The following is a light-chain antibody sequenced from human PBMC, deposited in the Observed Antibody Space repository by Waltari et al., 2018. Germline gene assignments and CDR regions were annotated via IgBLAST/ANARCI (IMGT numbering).Light chain of an antibody. V-gene: IGLV2-11*01. Sequence: QSALTQPRPVSGSPGQSVTISCPGPSSDVGGYNYFSWYQQHPGKAPKLMIYDASKRPSGVPDRFSGSKSGNTASLTISGLQAEDEADYYCCSYAGSYTFVFGTGTKVTVL. CDR2: DAS. CDR3: CSYAGSYTFV. CDR1: SSDVGGYNY. J-gene: IGLJ1*01.